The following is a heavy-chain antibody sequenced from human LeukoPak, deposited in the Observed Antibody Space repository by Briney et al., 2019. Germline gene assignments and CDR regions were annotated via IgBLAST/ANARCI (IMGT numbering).Heavy chain of an antibody. CDR2: IYHTGSA. V-gene: IGHV4-59*07. CDR3: ARVVKTDYYDSRGYPDY. CDR1: GDSNSRYY. J-gene: IGHJ4*02. Sequence: SDTLSLTCTVCGDSNSRYYWSWLRQPTGKGLEWIGYIYHTGSAIYNPSLKSRVNISVDASKNQFSLKLSSVTAADTAVYYCARVVKTDYYDSRGYPDYWGQGTLVTVSS. D-gene: IGHD3-22*01.